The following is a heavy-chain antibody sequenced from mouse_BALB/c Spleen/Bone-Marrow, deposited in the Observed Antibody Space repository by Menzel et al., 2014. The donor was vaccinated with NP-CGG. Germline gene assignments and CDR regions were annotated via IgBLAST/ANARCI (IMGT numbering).Heavy chain of an antibody. J-gene: IGHJ2*01. CDR3: ARNFYGSAYFDF. D-gene: IGHD1-1*01. V-gene: IGHV1S137*01. CDR1: TDYA. Sequence: TDYAMHWAKQSHAKSLEWIGLISTYSGNTHYNQKFKGKATMTVDKSSSTAYMELARLTSEDSAIYYCARNFYGSAYFDFWGQGSTLTVSS. CDR2: ISTYSGNT.